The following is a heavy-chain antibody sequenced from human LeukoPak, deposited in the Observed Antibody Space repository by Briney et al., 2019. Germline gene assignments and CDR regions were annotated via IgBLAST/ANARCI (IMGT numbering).Heavy chain of an antibody. Sequence: LAGRSLRLSCAASGFTFSNYGIHWVRQAPGKGLEWVAAISYDGRNKFYPDSVKGRFTISRDNSRNTLYLQMNSLRPEETAVYYCAKAPHYSDSSGYFDYWGQGTLVTVSS. V-gene: IGHV3-30*18. CDR1: GFTFSNYG. CDR2: ISYDGRNK. D-gene: IGHD3-22*01. CDR3: AKAPHYSDSSGYFDY. J-gene: IGHJ4*02.